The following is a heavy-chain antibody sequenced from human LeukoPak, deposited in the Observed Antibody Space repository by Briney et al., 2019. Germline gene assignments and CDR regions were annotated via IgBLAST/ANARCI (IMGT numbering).Heavy chain of an antibody. V-gene: IGHV1-2*02. CDR1: GYSFTEYY. CDR2: INPNSGAT. D-gene: IGHD3-10*01. CDR3: AREPRESYYFDY. Sequence: ASVNVSCKASGYSFTEYYMHWVRQAAGQGLEGMAWINPNSGATNYPQKFRGRVTMTRDTFISTTYMELSGLTSDDTAVYYCAREPRESYYFDYWGQGTLVTVSS. J-gene: IGHJ4*02.